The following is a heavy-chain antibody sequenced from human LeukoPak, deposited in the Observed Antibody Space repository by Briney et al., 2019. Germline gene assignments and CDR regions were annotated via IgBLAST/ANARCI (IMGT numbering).Heavy chain of an antibody. CDR3: AKYKFGSDYFSN. J-gene: IGHJ4*02. CDR2: IYTSGST. Sequence: KPSETLSLTCTVSGDSISGYYWSWIRQPAGKGLEWTGRIYTSGSTKYNPSFQGRVTMSLDTSKNQFSLRLSSVTAADTAIYYCAKYKFGSDYFSNWGQGTLVTVSS. CDR1: GDSISGYY. D-gene: IGHD2/OR15-2a*01. V-gene: IGHV4-4*07.